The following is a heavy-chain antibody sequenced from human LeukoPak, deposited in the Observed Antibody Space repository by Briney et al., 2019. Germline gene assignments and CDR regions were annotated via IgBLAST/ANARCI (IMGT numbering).Heavy chain of an antibody. CDR3: ARLGRDFWRRDYYYMDV. V-gene: IGHV3-48*04. CDR1: GFTFSSYS. D-gene: IGHD3-3*01. J-gene: IGHJ6*03. CDR2: ISSSSSTI. Sequence: GGSLRLSCAASGFTFSSYSMNWVRQAPGKGLEWVSYISSSSSTIYYADSVKGRFTISRDNAKNSLYLQMNSLRAEDTAVYYCARLGRDFWRRDYYYMDVWGKGTTVTVSS.